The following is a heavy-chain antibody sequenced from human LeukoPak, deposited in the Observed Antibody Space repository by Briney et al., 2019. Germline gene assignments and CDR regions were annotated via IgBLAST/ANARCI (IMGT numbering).Heavy chain of an antibody. Sequence: GESLKISCKGSGYSFTSYWIGWVRQMPGKGLEWMGIIYPGDSDTRYSPSFQGQVTISADKSISTVYLQWSSLKASDTAMYYCARGYCSSTSCYDAFDIWGQGTMVTVSS. CDR3: ARGYCSSTSCYDAFDI. J-gene: IGHJ3*02. D-gene: IGHD2-2*01. CDR2: IYPGDSDT. V-gene: IGHV5-51*01. CDR1: GYSFTSYW.